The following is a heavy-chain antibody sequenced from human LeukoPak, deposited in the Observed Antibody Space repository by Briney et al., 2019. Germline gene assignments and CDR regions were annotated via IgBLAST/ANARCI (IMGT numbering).Heavy chain of an antibody. Sequence: PGGSLRLSCAASGFTFSSYAMSWVRQATGKGLEWVSAISGSGGSTYYADSVKGRFTISRDNSKNTLYLQMNSLRAEDTAVYYCAKAGLGIAAATKNYFDYWGQGTLVTVSS. CDR1: GFTFSSYA. V-gene: IGHV3-23*01. D-gene: IGHD6-13*01. CDR2: ISGSGGST. J-gene: IGHJ4*02. CDR3: AKAGLGIAAATKNYFDY.